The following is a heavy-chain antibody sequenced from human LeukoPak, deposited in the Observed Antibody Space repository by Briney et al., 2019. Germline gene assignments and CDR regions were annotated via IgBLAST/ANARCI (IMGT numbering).Heavy chain of an antibody. Sequence: SETLSLTCTVSGGSISSYYWSWIRQPPGKGLEWIGYIYTSGSTNYNPSLKSRVTISVDTSKNQFSLKLSSVTAADTAVYYCARHHYGSSGYSDYWGQGTLVTVSS. CDR2: IYTSGST. J-gene: IGHJ4*02. D-gene: IGHD3-22*01. CDR1: GGSISSYY. CDR3: ARHHYGSSGYSDY. V-gene: IGHV4-4*09.